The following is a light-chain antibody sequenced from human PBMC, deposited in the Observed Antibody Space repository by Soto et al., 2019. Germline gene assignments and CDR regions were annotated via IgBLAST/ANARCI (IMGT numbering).Light chain of an antibody. V-gene: IGKV3-15*01. CDR3: QQYNNWPLT. CDR1: QTTNTN. CDR2: GAS. J-gene: IGKJ1*01. Sequence: EIVMTQSPATLSVSPGDRATLSCRASQTTNTNLAWYQQKPGQTPRLLIYGASTRAAGIPARFSGSGSGTEFTLSISSLQSVDFALYYCQQYNNWPLTFGQGTTVDIK.